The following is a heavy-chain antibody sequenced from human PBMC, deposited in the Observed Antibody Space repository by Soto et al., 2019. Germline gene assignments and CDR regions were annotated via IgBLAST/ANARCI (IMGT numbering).Heavy chain of an antibody. Sequence: SLTCTVSCGSISSSSYYWGWIRQPPGKGLEWIGSLYYSGSTYYNPSLKSRVTISVDKSKNQFSLKLSSVTAADTAVYYCARHYYNSIDPGTYYSYGTDICGQGTTVTVSS. D-gene: IGHD3-22*01. CDR3: ARHYYNSIDPGTYYSYGTDI. CDR1: CGSISSSSYY. V-gene: IGHV4-39*01. CDR2: LYYSGST. J-gene: IGHJ6*02.